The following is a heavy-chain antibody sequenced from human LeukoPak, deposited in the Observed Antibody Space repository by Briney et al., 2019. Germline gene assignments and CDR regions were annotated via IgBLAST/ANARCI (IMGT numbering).Heavy chain of an antibody. J-gene: IGHJ4*02. CDR2: IGSSDSTT. CDR1: GFTFSRYS. Sequence: GGSLRLSCAASGFTFSRYSMNWVRQAPGKGLEWVSYIGSSDSTTDYADSVKGRFTISRDNAKNSLYLQMNSLRDEDTAVYYCARDSAWAFDYWGQGTLVTVSS. V-gene: IGHV3-48*02. CDR3: ARDSAWAFDY. D-gene: IGHD1-26*01.